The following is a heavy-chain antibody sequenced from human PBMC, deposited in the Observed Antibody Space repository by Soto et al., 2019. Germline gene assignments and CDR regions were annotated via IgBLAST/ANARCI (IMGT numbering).Heavy chain of an antibody. V-gene: IGHV1-46*01. Sequence: ASVKVSCKASGYTFTSYYMHLVRQAPGQGLEWMGIINPSGGSTSYAQKFQGRVTITADESTSTAYMELSSLRSEDTAVYYCARDSTPGVQEMATISGSYYFDYWGQGTLVTVSS. J-gene: IGHJ4*02. CDR1: GYTFTSYY. D-gene: IGHD5-12*01. CDR2: INPSGGST. CDR3: ARDSTPGVQEMATISGSYYFDY.